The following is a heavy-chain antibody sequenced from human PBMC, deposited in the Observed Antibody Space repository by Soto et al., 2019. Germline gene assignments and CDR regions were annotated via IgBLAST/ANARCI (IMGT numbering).Heavy chain of an antibody. CDR1: GFTFSNYA. CDR2: ISGTGGST. V-gene: IGHV3-23*01. CDR3: ALKGYSSSSXFDY. Sequence: GGSLRLSCAASGFTFSNYAMSWVRQAPGKGLEWVSGISGTGGSTYYTDSVKGRFTISRDNSKNTLYLQMNSLRAEDTAVYYCALKGYSSSSXFDYWGQGTLVTVSS. D-gene: IGHD6-6*01. J-gene: IGHJ4*02.